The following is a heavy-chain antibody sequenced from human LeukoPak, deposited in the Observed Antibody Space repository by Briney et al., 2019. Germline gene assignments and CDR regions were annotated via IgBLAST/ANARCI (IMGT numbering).Heavy chain of an antibody. CDR3: ARVRYDFWSGYYPGAYDAFDI. CDR1: GGSFSGYY. D-gene: IGHD3-3*01. Sequence: LSLTCAVYGGSFSGYYWSWIRQAPGKGLEWVSYISSSGSTIYYADSVKGRFTISRDNAKNSLYLQMNSLRAEDTAVYYCARVRYDFWSGYYPGAYDAFDIWGQGTMVTVSS. J-gene: IGHJ3*02. V-gene: IGHV3-11*01. CDR2: ISSSGSTI.